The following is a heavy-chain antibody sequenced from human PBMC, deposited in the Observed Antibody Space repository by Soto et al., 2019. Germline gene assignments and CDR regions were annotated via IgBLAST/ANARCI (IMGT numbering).Heavy chain of an antibody. D-gene: IGHD3-22*01. CDR1: GGTFSSYT. V-gene: IGHV1-69*04. CDR2: IIPILGIA. Sequence: SVKVSCKASGGTFSSYTISWVRQAPGQGLEWMGRIIPILGIANYAQKFQGRVTITADKSTSTAYIELSSLRSEDTAVYYCARDKGMYYYDSSGYYPTSDYWGQGTLVTVSS. J-gene: IGHJ4*02. CDR3: ARDKGMYYYDSSGYYPTSDY.